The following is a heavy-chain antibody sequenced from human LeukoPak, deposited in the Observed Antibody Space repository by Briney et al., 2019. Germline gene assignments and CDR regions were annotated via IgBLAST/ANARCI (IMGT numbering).Heavy chain of an antibody. CDR1: GFTFSIYT. J-gene: IGHJ4*02. CDR3: ARDLAWGAC. Sequence: SLRLSXVASGFTFSIYTMSWVRQAPGKGLEWVSSITSRSSSIYSADSVKGRLTISRDNAKNSLYLEMNSLRDEDMAVYYCARDLAWGACWGQGTLVTVSS. V-gene: IGHV3-21*01. D-gene: IGHD4/OR15-4a*01. CDR2: ITSRSSSI.